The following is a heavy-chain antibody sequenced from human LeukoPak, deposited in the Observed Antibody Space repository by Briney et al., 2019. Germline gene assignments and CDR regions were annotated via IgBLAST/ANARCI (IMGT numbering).Heavy chain of an antibody. CDR1: GGSISSYY. Sequence: SETLSLTCTVSGGSISSYYWSWIRQPAGKGLEWIGRIYSSGSTNYNPSLKSRVTMSVDTSKNHLSLKLSSVTAADTAVYYCARGQYHLLYWYFDLWGRGTLVTVSS. CDR3: ARGQYHLLYWYFDL. CDR2: IYSSGST. J-gene: IGHJ2*01. D-gene: IGHD2-2*01. V-gene: IGHV4-4*07.